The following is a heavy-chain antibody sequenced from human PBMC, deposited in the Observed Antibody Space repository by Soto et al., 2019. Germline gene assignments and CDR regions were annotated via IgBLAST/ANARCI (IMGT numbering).Heavy chain of an antibody. J-gene: IGHJ4*02. V-gene: IGHV4-59*01. CDR2: IYYSGST. D-gene: IGHD2-21*01. CDR1: GGSISIYY. Sequence: SDTLSLTCTVSGGSISIYYWSWIRQPPGKGLEWIGHIYYSGSTNYNPSLKSRVTISVDTSKNQFSLKLSSVTAADTAVYYCAGRCGGNFDYWGQGTLVTVSS. CDR3: AGRCGGNFDY.